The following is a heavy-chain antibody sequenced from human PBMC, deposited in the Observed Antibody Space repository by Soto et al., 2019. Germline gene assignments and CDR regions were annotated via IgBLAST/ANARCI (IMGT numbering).Heavy chain of an antibody. V-gene: IGHV3-23*01. J-gene: IGHJ5*02. CDR3: VKKFDDRRTTVGFDT. Sequence: EVQLLESGGDLVQPGGSLRLSCEASGFTFSNYGMTWVRQAPGKGLEWVSSIRNTIDDTYYADSVEGRFTISRDNSKNALDQQMNDLRAEDTARYYCVKKFDDRRTTVGFDTWGQGTQVTVS. D-gene: IGHD4-17*01. CDR2: IRNTIDDT. CDR1: GFTFSNYG.